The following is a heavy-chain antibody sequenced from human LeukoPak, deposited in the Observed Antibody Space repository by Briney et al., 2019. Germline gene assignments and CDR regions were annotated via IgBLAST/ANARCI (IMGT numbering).Heavy chain of an antibody. CDR3: ARGRRSSKGSSAYERFDP. J-gene: IGHJ5*02. D-gene: IGHD5-12*01. V-gene: IGHV1-2*02. CDR2: INPNSGDT. CDR1: GYTLTGYY. Sequence: ASVKVSCKASGYTLTGYYLHWVRQAPGQGLEWMGWINPNSGDTKYAQKFQGRVTMTRDTSISTAYMELISLTSGDTAMYYCARGRRSSKGSSAYERFDPWGQGTLVTVSS.